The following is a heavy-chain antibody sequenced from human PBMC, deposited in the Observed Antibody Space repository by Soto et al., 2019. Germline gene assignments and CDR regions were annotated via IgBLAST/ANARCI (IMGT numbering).Heavy chain of an antibody. V-gene: IGHV4-4*02. J-gene: IGHJ4*02. CDR2: IYRTGST. D-gene: IGHD1-7*01. Sequence: QVQLQESGPGLVKPSGTLSLTCAVSGGSFTSNNWWTWVRQPPGQGLEWIGEIYRTGSTNYNPSFMSRVTISLDKSQNPFSVKVTSLTAADTAVYYWASRDPGTSVDYWGQGTLVTVSS. CDR3: ASRDPGTSVDY. CDR1: GGSFTSNNW.